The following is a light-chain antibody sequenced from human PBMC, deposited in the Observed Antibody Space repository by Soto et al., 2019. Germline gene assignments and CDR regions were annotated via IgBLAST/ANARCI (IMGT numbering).Light chain of an antibody. J-gene: IGKJ2*01. V-gene: IGKV1-39*01. Sequence: DIQMTQSPSSLSASVGDRVSITCRASKSIVSYLNWYQQIPGKAPKLLIYSSSTLQSGVPSRFSGSGSGTDFTLTISSLQPADFATYYCQQSYSAPYTFGQGTNLEIK. CDR1: KSIVSY. CDR2: SSS. CDR3: QQSYSAPYT.